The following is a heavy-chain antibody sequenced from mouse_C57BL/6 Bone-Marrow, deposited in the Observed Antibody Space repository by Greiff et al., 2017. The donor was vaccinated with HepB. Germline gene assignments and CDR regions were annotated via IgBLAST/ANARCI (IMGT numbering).Heavy chain of an antibody. Sequence: EVQLVESGGDLVKPGGSLKLSCAASGFTFSSYGMSWVRQTPDKRLEWVATISSGGSYTYYPDSVKGRFTISRDNAKNTLYLQMSSLKSEDTAMYYCARHVGSSYYFDYWGQGTTLTVSS. CDR1: GFTFSSYG. CDR2: ISSGGSYT. CDR3: ARHVGSSYYFDY. V-gene: IGHV5-6*01. J-gene: IGHJ2*01. D-gene: IGHD1-1*01.